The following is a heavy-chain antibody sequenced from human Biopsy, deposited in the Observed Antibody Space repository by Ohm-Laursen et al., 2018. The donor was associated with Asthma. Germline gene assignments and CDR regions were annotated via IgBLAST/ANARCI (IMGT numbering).Heavy chain of an antibody. J-gene: IGHJ6*02. V-gene: IGHV3-30*03. D-gene: IGHD2-21*01. Sequence: LSLTCAASGFTFSIYGMHWVRQAPGKGLEWVAYIAWDGINSYYADSVKGRFTISRDNSRNTLYLQKNSLRADDTAVYYCARAGESDLVGGLDVWGQGTTVIVS. CDR2: IAWDGINS. CDR1: GFTFSIYG. CDR3: ARAGESDLVGGLDV.